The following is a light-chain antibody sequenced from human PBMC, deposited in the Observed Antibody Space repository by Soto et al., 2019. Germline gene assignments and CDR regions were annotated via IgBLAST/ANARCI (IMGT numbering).Light chain of an antibody. CDR1: MSTIGSNP. V-gene: IGLV1-44*01. Sequence: QSVLTQPPSASGTPGQRVTISCSGSMSTIGSNPVQWYRQLPGTAPQLLIYRSDQRPSGVPDRFSGSKSGTSASLTISGLQSEDEADYHCATWDDNVYGPVFGGGTKLTVL. J-gene: IGLJ3*02. CDR2: RSD. CDR3: ATWDDNVYGPV.